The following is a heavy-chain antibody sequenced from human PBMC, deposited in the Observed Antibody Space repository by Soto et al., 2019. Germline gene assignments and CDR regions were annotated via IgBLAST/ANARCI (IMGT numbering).Heavy chain of an antibody. CDR1: GGSISSYY. Sequence: QVQLQESGPGLVKPSETLSLTCTVSGGSISSYYWSWIRQPPGKGLEWIGYIYYSGSTNYNPSLKSRVTTSVDTSKTQSPLTRSSVTAADTPVYYCATATGCSSTSCYLPAWGQGTLVTVSS. J-gene: IGHJ5*02. D-gene: IGHD2-2*01. CDR2: IYYSGST. CDR3: ATATGCSSTSCYLPA. V-gene: IGHV4-59*01.